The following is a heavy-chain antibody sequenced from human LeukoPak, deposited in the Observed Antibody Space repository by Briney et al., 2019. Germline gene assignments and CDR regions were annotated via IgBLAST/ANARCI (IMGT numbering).Heavy chain of an antibody. D-gene: IGHD3-10*01. CDR1: GLTFSDYY. V-gene: IGHV3-11*01. Sequence: GGSLRLSCAASGLTFSDYYMSWIRQAPGKGLEWVSYISSSGSTIYYADSVKGRFTISRDNAKNSLYLQMNSLRAEDTAVYYCAKSGSGSYYNPQARFDYWGQGTLVTVSS. CDR3: AKSGSGSYYNPQARFDY. CDR2: ISSSGSTI. J-gene: IGHJ4*02.